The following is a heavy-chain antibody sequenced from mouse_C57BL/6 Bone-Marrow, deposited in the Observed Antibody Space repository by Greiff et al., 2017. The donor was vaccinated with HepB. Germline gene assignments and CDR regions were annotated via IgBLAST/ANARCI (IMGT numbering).Heavy chain of an antibody. V-gene: IGHV1-26*01. CDR1: GYTFTDYY. CDR3: ARDGDYALAY. D-gene: IGHD2-4*01. J-gene: IGHJ3*01. Sequence: VQLQQSGPELVKPGASVKISCKASGYTFTDYYMNWVKQSHGKSLEWIGDINPNNGGTSYNQKFKGKATLTVDKSSSTAYMELRSLTSEDSAVYYCARDGDYALAYWGQGTLVTVSA. CDR2: INPNNGGT.